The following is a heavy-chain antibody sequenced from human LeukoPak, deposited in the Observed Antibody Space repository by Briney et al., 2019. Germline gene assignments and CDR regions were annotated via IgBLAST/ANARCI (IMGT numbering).Heavy chain of an antibody. J-gene: IGHJ6*04. D-gene: IGHD2-21*02. CDR3: AKEFPAYCGGDCSVVY. V-gene: IGHV3-23*01. Sequence: GGSLRLSCAASGFTFSSYAMSWVRQAPGKGLEWVSAISGSGGSTYYADSVKGRFTISRDNSKNTLYLQMNSLRAEDMAVYYCAKEFPAYCGGDCSVVYWGKGTTVTVSS. CDR2: ISGSGGST. CDR1: GFTFSSYA.